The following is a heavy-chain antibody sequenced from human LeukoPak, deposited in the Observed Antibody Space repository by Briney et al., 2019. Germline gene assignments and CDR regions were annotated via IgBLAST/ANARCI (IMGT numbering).Heavy chain of an antibody. Sequence: ASVKVSCKASGYTFTGYYMHWVRQAPGQGLEWMGWINPNSGGTNYAQKFQGRVTMTRDTPISTAYMELSRLRSDDTAVYYCARVGAAAGTPFDYWGQGTLVTVSS. D-gene: IGHD6-13*01. CDR3: ARVGAAAGTPFDY. V-gene: IGHV1-2*02. CDR1: GYTFTGYY. CDR2: INPNSGGT. J-gene: IGHJ4*02.